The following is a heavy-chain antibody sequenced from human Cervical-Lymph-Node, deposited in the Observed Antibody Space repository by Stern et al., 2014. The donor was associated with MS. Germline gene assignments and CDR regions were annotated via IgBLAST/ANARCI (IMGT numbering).Heavy chain of an antibody. D-gene: IGHD5-24*01. CDR1: GYTFPSYA. V-gene: IGHV7-4-1*02. CDR2: ININNGNP. J-gene: IGHJ5*02. CDR3: ARDGRDTMFDP. Sequence: VQLVESGSELKKPGASAKVSCKASGYTFPSYAMNWVRQAPGQGLEWLGWININNGNPTYAPGFAGRLVFSVDTSVTTAYLQINSLEAADTAVYYCARDGRDTMFDPWGQGTLVTVSS.